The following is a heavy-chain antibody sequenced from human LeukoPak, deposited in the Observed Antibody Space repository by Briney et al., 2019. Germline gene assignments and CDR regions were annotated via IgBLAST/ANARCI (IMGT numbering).Heavy chain of an antibody. V-gene: IGHV4-59*01. CDR2: IYYSGST. CDR1: GGSISSYY. D-gene: IGHD3-9*01. CDR3: ARVRYFDWLFSNDAFDI. J-gene: IGHJ3*02. Sequence: PSETLSLTYTVSGGSISSYYWSWIRQPPGKGLEWIRYIYYSGSTNYNPSLKSRVTISVDTSKNQFSLKLSSVTAADTAVYYCARVRYFDWLFSNDAFDIWGQGTMVTVSS.